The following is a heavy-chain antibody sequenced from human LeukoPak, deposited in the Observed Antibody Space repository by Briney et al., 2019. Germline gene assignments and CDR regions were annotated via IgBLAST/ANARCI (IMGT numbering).Heavy chain of an antibody. D-gene: IGHD1-26*01. CDR2: ITSSSGSI. V-gene: IGHV3-48*02. CDR3: AFQSGGIVY. J-gene: IGHJ4*02. Sequence: GGSLRLSCAASGFTFSSYWMHWVRQAPGKGLEWISYITSSSGSIYYADSVKGRFTISRDNAKNSLFLQMHSLRHEDTAVYYCAFQSGGIVYWGQGTLVTVSS. CDR1: GFTFSSYW.